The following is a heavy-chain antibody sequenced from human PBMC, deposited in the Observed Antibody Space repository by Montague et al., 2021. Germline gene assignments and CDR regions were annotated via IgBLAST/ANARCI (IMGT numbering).Heavy chain of an antibody. J-gene: IGHJ6*02. CDR2: TSGRSTYI. Sequence: SLRLSCAASGFIFNNYVMNWVRQAPGKGLEWVSSTSGRSTYIYYGDSMKGRVIISRDNAKNSLYLQMNSLRVEDTAIYYCARQEYGLDVWGQGTTVTVSS. CDR1: GFIFNNYV. CDR3: ARQEYGLDV. V-gene: IGHV3-21*01.